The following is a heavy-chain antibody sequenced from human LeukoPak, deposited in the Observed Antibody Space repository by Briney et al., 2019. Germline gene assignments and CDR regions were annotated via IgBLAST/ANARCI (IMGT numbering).Heavy chain of an antibody. CDR3: VKQSSGWFWFDT. CDR1: GYNFNTYW. J-gene: IGHJ5*02. D-gene: IGHD6-19*01. CDR2: ILPGDSDI. V-gene: IGHV5-51*01. Sequence: ESLKISCKGSGYNFNTYWVGWVRQLPGKGLEWMGIILPGDSDIRYYASFEGRVTISVDKSTNTAYLQWDSLVTSDSAMYYCVKQSSGWFWFDTWGQGTLVTVSS.